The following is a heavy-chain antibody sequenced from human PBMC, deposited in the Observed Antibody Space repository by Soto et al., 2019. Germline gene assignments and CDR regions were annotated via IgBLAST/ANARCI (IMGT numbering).Heavy chain of an antibody. J-gene: IGHJ3*02. CDR3: ARAAYYYDSSGNDAFDI. D-gene: IGHD3-22*01. V-gene: IGHV3-53*01. CDR2: IYSGGST. CDR1: GFTVSSNY. Sequence: PGGSLRLSCAASGFTVSSNYMSWVRQAPGKGLEWVSVIYSGGSTYYADSVKGRFTISRDNSKNTLYLQMNSLRAEDTAVYYCARAAYYYDSSGNDAFDIWGQGTMVTVSS.